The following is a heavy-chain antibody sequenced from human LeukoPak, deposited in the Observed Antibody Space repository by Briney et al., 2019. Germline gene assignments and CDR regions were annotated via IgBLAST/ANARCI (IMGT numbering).Heavy chain of an antibody. CDR1: GGSISSYY. Sequence: SETLSLTCTVSGGSISSYYWSWIRQPPGKGLEWIGYIYYSGSTNYNPSLKSRVTISVDTSKNQFSLKLSSVTAADTAVYYCARSYYDSSGYYYLAYWGQGTLVTVSS. J-gene: IGHJ4*02. CDR3: ARSYYDSSGYYYLAY. CDR2: IYYSGST. V-gene: IGHV4-59*01. D-gene: IGHD3-22*01.